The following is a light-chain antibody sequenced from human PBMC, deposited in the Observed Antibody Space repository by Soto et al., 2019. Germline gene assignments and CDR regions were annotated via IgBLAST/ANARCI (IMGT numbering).Light chain of an antibody. V-gene: IGKV1-5*03. CDR2: KAS. Sequence: DIQMTQSPSTLSASVGDRVTITCRASQSISSWLAWYQQKPGKAPKLLIYKASSLESGVPSRFSGSGSGTEFTLTISSLQPDDFATYYCQQYNSCPTCGQGTKVEIK. CDR1: QSISSW. J-gene: IGKJ1*01. CDR3: QQYNSCPT.